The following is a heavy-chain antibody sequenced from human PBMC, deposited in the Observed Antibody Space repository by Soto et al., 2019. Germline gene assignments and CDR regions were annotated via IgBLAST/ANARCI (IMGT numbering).Heavy chain of an antibody. CDR1: GYTFTGYY. Sequence: ASVKVSCKASGYTFTGYYMHWVRQAPGQGLEWMGWINPNSGGKNYAQKFQGWVTMTRDTSISTAYMELSRLRSDDTAVYYCARDLVGSGSYFTIYYYYYGMDVWGQGTTVTVSS. V-gene: IGHV1-2*04. CDR2: INPNSGGK. J-gene: IGHJ6*02. D-gene: IGHD3-10*01. CDR3: ARDLVGSGSYFTIYYYYYGMDV.